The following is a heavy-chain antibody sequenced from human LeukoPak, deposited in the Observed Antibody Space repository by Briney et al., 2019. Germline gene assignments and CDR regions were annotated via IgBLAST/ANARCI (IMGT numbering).Heavy chain of an antibody. CDR3: ARARIPAAGAPPNY. J-gene: IGHJ4*02. D-gene: IGHD6-13*01. CDR2: INQAGSEK. CDR1: GYTFTGYY. Sequence: SVSSTASGYTFTGYYMHWVRQAPGRGLEWVANINQAGSEKYFVDSVKGRFTISRDNANNSLYLQMNSLRADDTAVYYCARARIPAAGAPPNYWGQGTLLTVSS. V-gene: IGHV3-7*05.